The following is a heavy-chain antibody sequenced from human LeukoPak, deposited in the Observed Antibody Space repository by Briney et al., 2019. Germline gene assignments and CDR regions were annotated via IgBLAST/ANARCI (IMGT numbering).Heavy chain of an antibody. Sequence: NPGGSLRLSCAASGFTFSNAWMSWVRQAPGKGLEWVGRIKSKTDGGTTDYAAPVKGRFTISRDDSKNTLYLQMNSLKTEDTAVYYCTTGNAAAGTWDFDYWGQGTLVTVSS. V-gene: IGHV3-15*01. CDR2: IKSKTDGGTT. CDR3: TTGNAAAGTWDFDY. CDR1: GFTFSNAW. J-gene: IGHJ4*02. D-gene: IGHD6-13*01.